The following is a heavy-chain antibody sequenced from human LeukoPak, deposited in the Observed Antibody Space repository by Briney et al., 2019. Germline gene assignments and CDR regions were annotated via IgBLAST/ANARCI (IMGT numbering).Heavy chain of an antibody. CDR2: ISGSGGST. D-gene: IGHD1-1*01. CDR1: GFTVSSNY. Sequence: GGSLRLSCAASGFTVSSNYMSWVRQAPGKGLEWVSAISGSGGSTYYADSVKGRFTISRDNSKNTLYLQMNSLRAEDTAVYYCAYTGVRYYYMGVWGKGTTVTVSS. J-gene: IGHJ6*03. CDR3: AYTGVRYYYMGV. V-gene: IGHV3-23*01.